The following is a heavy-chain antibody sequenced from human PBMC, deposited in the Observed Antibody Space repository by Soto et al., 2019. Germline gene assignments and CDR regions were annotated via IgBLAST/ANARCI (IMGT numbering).Heavy chain of an antibody. CDR2: FSLSGTT. Sequence: SETLSLTCTVSGASITGSSYWSWIRQPAGEGLEWIGRFSLSGTTNYNPSLRSRVTMSADVSKNQFSLRLTSVTAADTALYYCARGMTPPGAPAWYYFDSWGQGTLVTVSS. J-gene: IGHJ4*02. D-gene: IGHD2-8*02. CDR3: ARGMTPPGAPAWYYFDS. CDR1: GASITGSSY. V-gene: IGHV4-4*07.